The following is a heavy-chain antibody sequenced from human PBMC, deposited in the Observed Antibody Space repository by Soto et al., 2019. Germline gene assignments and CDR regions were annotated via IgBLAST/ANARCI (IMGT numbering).Heavy chain of an antibody. CDR3: ARDRGYDAHDFYYNAMDV. Sequence: GGSLRLSCISSGFTFRTYTMNWVRQAPGKGLEWVSGIRGFSPYTFYAESVKGRFTISRDNAKNSLFLQMDSLRAEDTAVYYCARDRGYDAHDFYYNAMDVWGQGTTVTVSS. D-gene: IGHD2-15*01. J-gene: IGHJ6*02. V-gene: IGHV3-21*01. CDR2: IRGFSPYT. CDR1: GFTFRTYT.